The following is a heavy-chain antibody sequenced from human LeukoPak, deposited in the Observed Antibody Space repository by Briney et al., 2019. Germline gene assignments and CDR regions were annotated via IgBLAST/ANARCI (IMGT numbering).Heavy chain of an antibody. D-gene: IGHD6-19*01. CDR1: GGSISSYY. V-gene: IGHV4-34*01. J-gene: IGHJ4*02. Sequence: SETLSLTCTVSGGSISSYYWSWIRQPPGKGLEWIGEINHSGSTNYNPSLKSRVTISVDTSKNQFSLKLSSVTAADTAVYYCARETVAGTRYFDYWGQGTLVTVSS. CDR3: ARETVAGTRYFDY. CDR2: INHSGST.